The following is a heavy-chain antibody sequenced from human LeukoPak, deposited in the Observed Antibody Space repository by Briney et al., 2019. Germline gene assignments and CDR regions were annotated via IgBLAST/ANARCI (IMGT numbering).Heavy chain of an antibody. Sequence: PTGGSLRLSCAASGFTFSSYAMHWVRQAPGKGLEWVAVISYDGSNKYYADSVKGRFTISRDNSKNTLYLQMNSLRAEDTAVYYCARDVRAVAVLQIDYWGQGTLVTVSS. D-gene: IGHD6-19*01. CDR2: ISYDGSNK. J-gene: IGHJ4*02. CDR1: GFTFSSYA. V-gene: IGHV3-30*04. CDR3: ARDVRAVAVLQIDY.